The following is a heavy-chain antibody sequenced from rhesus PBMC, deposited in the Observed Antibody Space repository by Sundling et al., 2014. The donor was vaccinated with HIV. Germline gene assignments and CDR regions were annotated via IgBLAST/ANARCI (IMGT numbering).Heavy chain of an antibody. J-gene: IGHJ6*01. D-gene: IGHD2-2*01. V-gene: IGHV1-111*02. CDR3: ATATYCTNTTCYAYGLDS. Sequence: EVQLVQSGAEVKKPGASVKISCKASGYTFTDYYLHWVRQAPGKGLEWMGHVDPEDDEADYAQKFQDRVTITADTSTDTAYMELSSLRSEDTAVYYCATATYCTNTTCYAYGLDSWGQGSSSPSPQ. CDR2: VDPEDDEA. CDR1: GYTFTDYY.